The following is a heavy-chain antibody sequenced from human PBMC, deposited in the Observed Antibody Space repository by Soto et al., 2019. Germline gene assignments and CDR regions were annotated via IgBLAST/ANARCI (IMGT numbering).Heavy chain of an antibody. CDR2: IKQDGSEK. J-gene: IGHJ6*03. D-gene: IGHD3-3*01. V-gene: IGHV3-7*03. CDR3: ARAQLEWYSYYYYMDV. CDR1: GFTFSSYW. Sequence: GGSLRLSCAASGFTFSSYWMSWVRQAPGKGLEWVANIKQDGSEKYYVDSVKGRFTISRDNAKNSLYLQMNSLRAEDTAVYYCARAQLEWYSYYYYMDVWGKGTTVTVSS.